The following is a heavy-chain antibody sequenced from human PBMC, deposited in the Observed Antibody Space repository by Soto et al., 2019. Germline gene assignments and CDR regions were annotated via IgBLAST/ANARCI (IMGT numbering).Heavy chain of an antibody. D-gene: IGHD2-15*01. V-gene: IGHV3-23*01. CDR2: ISGSGIST. Sequence: EVQLLESGGGLVQPGGSLRLSCAASAFTFSSYAMSWVRQSPGKGLEWVSGISGSGISTYYADSVKGRFSISRDNSKNTLYLQMDSLRAEDTAVYYCARDRGGALDSWGQGTLVTVSS. J-gene: IGHJ4*02. CDR3: ARDRGGALDS. CDR1: AFTFSSYA.